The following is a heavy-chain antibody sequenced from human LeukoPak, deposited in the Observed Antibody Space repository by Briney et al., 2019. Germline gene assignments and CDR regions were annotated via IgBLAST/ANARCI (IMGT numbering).Heavy chain of an antibody. V-gene: IGHV1-2*02. Sequence: GASVKVSCKVSGYTLTELSMHWVRQAPGQGLEWMGRINPNSGGTNAAQKFQARVTMTRDTSTRTVYMELRSLRSDDTAVYYCARVLAYCSSTSCHDYWGQGTLVTVYS. D-gene: IGHD2-2*01. J-gene: IGHJ4*02. CDR2: INPNSGGT. CDR1: GYTLTELS. CDR3: ARVLAYCSSTSCHDY.